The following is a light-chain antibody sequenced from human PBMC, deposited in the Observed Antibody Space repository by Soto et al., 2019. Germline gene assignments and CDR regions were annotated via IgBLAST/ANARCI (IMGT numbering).Light chain of an antibody. CDR3: HQYKKWPRT. Sequence: VMTQSPVTLPVSPGERATLSCRASQSVSSLLACYQQQHRQAPSGLLYGASSSATGGPARFSGSGSGTEVTLTISSRQAEDFAAEYCHQYKKWPRTFGQGTRLEIK. J-gene: IGKJ5*01. CDR2: GAS. CDR1: QSVSSL. V-gene: IGKV3-15*01.